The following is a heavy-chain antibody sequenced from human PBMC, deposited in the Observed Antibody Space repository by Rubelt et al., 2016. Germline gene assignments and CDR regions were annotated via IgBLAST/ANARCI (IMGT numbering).Heavy chain of an antibody. CDR2: ISSSSDAI. V-gene: IGHV3-48*02. D-gene: IGHD6-19*01. J-gene: IGHJ6*02. Sequence: GKGLEWVSYISSSSDAIYYADSAKGRFTISRDNAKNSLYLQMNSLRDEDTAVYYCAKGLQWYYYFYGMDVWGQGTTVTVSS. CDR3: AKGLQWYYYFYGMDV.